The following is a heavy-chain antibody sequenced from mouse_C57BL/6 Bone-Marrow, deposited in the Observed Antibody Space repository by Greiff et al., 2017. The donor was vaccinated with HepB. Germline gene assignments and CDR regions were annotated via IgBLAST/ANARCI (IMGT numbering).Heavy chain of an antibody. V-gene: IGHV3-6*01. J-gene: IGHJ2*01. D-gene: IGHD1-1*01. Sequence: EVQLKESGPGLVKPSQSLSLTCSVTGYSITSGYYWNWIRQFPGNKLEWMGYISYDGSNNYNPSLKNRISITRDTSKNQFFLKLNSVTTEDTATYYCARGVVAPDYWGQGTTLTVSS. CDR2: ISYDGSN. CDR3: ARGVVAPDY. CDR1: GYSITSGYY.